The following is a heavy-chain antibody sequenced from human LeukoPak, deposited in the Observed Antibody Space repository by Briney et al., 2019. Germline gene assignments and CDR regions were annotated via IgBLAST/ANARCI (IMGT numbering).Heavy chain of an antibody. CDR2: INHSGST. V-gene: IGHV4-34*01. CDR3: ARRPQSSSWSFDP. J-gene: IGHJ5*02. Sequence: PSETLSLTCAVYGGSFSGYYWSWIRQPPGKGLEWIGEINHSGSTNYNPSLKSRVTISVDTSKNQFSLKLSSATAADTAVYFCARRPQSSSWSFDPWGQGTLVTVSS. CDR1: GGSFSGYY. D-gene: IGHD6-13*01.